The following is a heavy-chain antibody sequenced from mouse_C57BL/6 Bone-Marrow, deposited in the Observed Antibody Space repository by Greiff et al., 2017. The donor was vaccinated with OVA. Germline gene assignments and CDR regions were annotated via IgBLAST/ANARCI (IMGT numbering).Heavy chain of an antibody. CDR3: AREYGSPYWHFDV. V-gene: IGHV5-16*01. CDR2: INYDGSST. J-gene: IGHJ1*03. D-gene: IGHD1-1*01. Sequence: EVNVVESEGGLVQPGSSMKLSCTASGFTFSDYYMAWVRQVPEKGLEWVANINYDGSSTYYLDSLKSRFIISRDNAKNILYLQMSSLKSEDTATYYCAREYGSPYWHFDVWGTGTTVTVSS. CDR1: GFTFSDYY.